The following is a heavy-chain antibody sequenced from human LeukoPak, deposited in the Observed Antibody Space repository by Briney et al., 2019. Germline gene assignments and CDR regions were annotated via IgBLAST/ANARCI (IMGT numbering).Heavy chain of an antibody. CDR2: IIPILGIA. V-gene: IGHV1-69*04. D-gene: IGHD6-13*01. Sequence: ASVKVSCKASGYTFTSYGISWVRQAPGQGLEWMGRIIPILGIANYAQKFQGRVTITADKSTSTAYMELSSLRSEDTAVYYCARGIAAAAPDYWGQGTLVTVSS. CDR1: GYTFTSYG. J-gene: IGHJ4*02. CDR3: ARGIAAAAPDY.